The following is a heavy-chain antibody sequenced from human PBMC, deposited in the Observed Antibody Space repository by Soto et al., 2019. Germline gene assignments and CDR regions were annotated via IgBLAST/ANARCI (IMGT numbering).Heavy chain of an antibody. D-gene: IGHD3-9*01. CDR3: ARGIVARYSEWIAADH. CDR2: IRASGGST. CDR1: GFTFSNYA. V-gene: IGHV3-23*01. Sequence: GGSLRLSCAASGFTFSNYAMTWVRQAPGKGLEWVSGIRASGGSTYYADSVKGRFTISRDNSRNTVSLQMSNLRADDTGVYFCARGIVARYSEWIAADHWGQGTLVTVSS. J-gene: IGHJ5*02.